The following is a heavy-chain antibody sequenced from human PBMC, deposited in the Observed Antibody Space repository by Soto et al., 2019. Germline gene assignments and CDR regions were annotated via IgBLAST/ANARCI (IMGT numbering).Heavy chain of an antibody. CDR3: ASFYIAAADDAFDI. Sequence: GESLKISCAASGFTFSSYEMNWVRQAPGKGLEWVSYISSSGSTIYYADSVKGRFTISRDNAKNSLYLQMNSLRAEDTAVYYCASFYIAAADDAFDIWGQGTMFTISS. CDR2: ISSSGSTI. J-gene: IGHJ3*02. V-gene: IGHV3-48*03. CDR1: GFTFSSYE. D-gene: IGHD6-13*01.